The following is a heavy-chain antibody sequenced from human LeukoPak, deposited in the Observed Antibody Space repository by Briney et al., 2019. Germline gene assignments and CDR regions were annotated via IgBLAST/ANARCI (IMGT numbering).Heavy chain of an antibody. J-gene: IGHJ4*02. D-gene: IGHD3/OR15-3a*01. V-gene: IGHV3-7*03. Sequence: PGGSLRLSCVASGFTFGKDWMSWVRQAPGKGLEGVANIKLDGREKNYVDSVKGRVTISRHNTKNSLYLQMNSLRAEDTAVFYCARDQYDTWSRRGNFDSWGQGTLVIVSS. CDR2: IKLDGREK. CDR3: ARDQYDTWSRRGNFDS. CDR1: GFTFGKDW.